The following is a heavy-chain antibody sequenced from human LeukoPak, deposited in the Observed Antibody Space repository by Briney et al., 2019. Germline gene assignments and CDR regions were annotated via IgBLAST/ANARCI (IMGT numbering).Heavy chain of an antibody. CDR3: AREDGLHTGGDY. V-gene: IGHV4-39*07. D-gene: IGHD2-8*02. CDR2: IYYSGTT. CDR1: GGSISSSSYY. J-gene: IGHJ4*02. Sequence: SETLSLTCTVSGGSISSSSYYWGWIRQPPGKGLEWIGTIYYSGTTYYNPSLKSRVTISVDTSKNQFSLKLSSVTAADTGVYYCAREDGLHTGGDYWGQGTLVTVSS.